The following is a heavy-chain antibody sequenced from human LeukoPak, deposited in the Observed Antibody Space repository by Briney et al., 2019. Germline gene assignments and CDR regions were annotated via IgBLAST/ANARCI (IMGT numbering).Heavy chain of an antibody. CDR3: ARDWRHRDYGSGSLDY. V-gene: IGHV3-48*03. Sequence: GGSLRLSCVASGFTFSSYEMNWVRQAPGKGLEWVSYISNSGSTMYYADSVKGRFTISRDNAKNTLYLQMNTLRAEDTAVYYCARDWRHRDYGSGSLDYWGQGALVTVSS. CDR1: GFTFSSYE. D-gene: IGHD3-10*01. CDR2: ISNSGSTM. J-gene: IGHJ4*02.